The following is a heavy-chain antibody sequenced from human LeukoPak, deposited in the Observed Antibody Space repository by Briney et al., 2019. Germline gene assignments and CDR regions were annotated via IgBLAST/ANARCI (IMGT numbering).Heavy chain of an antibody. J-gene: IGHJ4*02. Sequence: GGSLRLSCAASGFTFSGYAMSWVRQAPGKGLEWVSAISGSGGSTYYADSVKGRFTISRDNSKNTLYLQLNSLRHEDTAVYYCARTAAIERLDYWGQGTLVTVSS. V-gene: IGHV3-23*01. CDR3: ARTAAIERLDY. D-gene: IGHD5-24*01. CDR2: ISGSGGST. CDR1: GFTFSGYA.